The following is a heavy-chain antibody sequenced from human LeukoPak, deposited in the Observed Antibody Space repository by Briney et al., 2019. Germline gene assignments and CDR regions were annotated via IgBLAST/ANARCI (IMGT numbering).Heavy chain of an antibody. J-gene: IGHJ4*02. Sequence: SETLSLTCTVSGGSISSSSYYWGWIRQPPGKGLEWIGSIYYSGSTYYNPSLKSRVTISVDTSKNQFSLKLSSVTAADTAVYYCARDQTRSWPYYFDYWGQGTLATVSS. V-gene: IGHV4-39*07. CDR2: IYYSGST. D-gene: IGHD6-13*01. CDR1: GGSISSSSYY. CDR3: ARDQTRSWPYYFDY.